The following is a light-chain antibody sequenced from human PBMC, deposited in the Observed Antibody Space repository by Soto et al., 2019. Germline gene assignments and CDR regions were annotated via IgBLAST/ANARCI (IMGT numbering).Light chain of an antibody. V-gene: IGKV3-15*01. J-gene: IGKJ3*01. CDR1: QISSN. CDR2: GAS. Sequence: IDMTHSPATLSVSLLYRVTISCRAGQISSNLAWHQQKPGQAPRLLIYGASVRATGIPARLSGSGSGTEFTLTISRLEPEDFAVYFCQHYGTFGPGTKVDI. CDR3: QHYGT.